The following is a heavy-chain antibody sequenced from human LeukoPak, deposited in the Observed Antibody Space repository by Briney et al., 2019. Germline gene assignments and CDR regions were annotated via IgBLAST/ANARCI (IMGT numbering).Heavy chain of an antibody. D-gene: IGHD4-17*01. J-gene: IGHJ4*02. CDR1: GFTFSSYS. CDR3: AREVDGDSSPYFDY. V-gene: IGHV3-48*04. CDR2: ISSSSSTI. Sequence: GGSLRLSCAASGFTFSSYSMNWVRQAPGKGLEWVSYISSSSSTIYYADSVKGRFTISRDNAKNSLYLQMNSLRAEDTAVYYCAREVDGDSSPYFDYWGQGTLVTVSS.